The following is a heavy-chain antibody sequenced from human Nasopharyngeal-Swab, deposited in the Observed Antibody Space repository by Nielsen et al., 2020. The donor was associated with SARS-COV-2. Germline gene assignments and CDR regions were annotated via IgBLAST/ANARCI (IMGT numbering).Heavy chain of an antibody. CDR1: GFTFSRYW. CDR3: AKDGGGGVQSIAAAGTHFDY. Sequence: GGSLRLSCAASGFTFSRYWMHWVRQVPGKGLEWVSAISGSGGSTYYADSVKGRFTISRDKSKNTLYLQMNSLRAEDTAVYYCAKDGGGGVQSIAAAGTHFDYWGQGTLVTVSS. V-gene: IGHV3-23*01. CDR2: ISGSGGST. J-gene: IGHJ4*02. D-gene: IGHD6-13*01.